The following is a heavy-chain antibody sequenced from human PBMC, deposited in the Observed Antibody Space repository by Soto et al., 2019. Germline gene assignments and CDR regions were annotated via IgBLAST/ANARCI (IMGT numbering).Heavy chain of an antibody. V-gene: IGHV4-39*01. J-gene: IGHJ4*02. CDR2: IYYSGSP. CDR1: GGSISSLTYK. Sequence: QLQLQESGPGLVRPSETLSLTCTVSGGSISSLTYKCGWIRQPPGKGLEWIGNIYYSGSPYYNPSFKSRATISVDTSKNQFSLSLRSVTAADTALYYCARHSMTTVTNFDSWGQGTLVTVSS. D-gene: IGHD4-17*01. CDR3: ARHSMTTVTNFDS.